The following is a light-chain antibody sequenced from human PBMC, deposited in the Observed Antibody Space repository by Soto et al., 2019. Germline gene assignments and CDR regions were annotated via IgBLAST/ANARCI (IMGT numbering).Light chain of an antibody. CDR2: SHN. CDR3: AAWDDSLNGYV. V-gene: IGLV1-44*01. CDR1: SSNIGSNT. Sequence: QSVLTQPPSASGTPGQRVTISCSGSSSNIGSNTVNWYQQLPGTAPKLLIYSHNQRPSGVPDRFSGSQSGTSASLAISGLQSEDEADYYCAAWDDSLNGYVFGNGTKVTVL. J-gene: IGLJ1*01.